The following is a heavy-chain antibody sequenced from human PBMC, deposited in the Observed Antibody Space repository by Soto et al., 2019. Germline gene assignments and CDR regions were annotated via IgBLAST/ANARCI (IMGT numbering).Heavy chain of an antibody. CDR3: SKDRRLNMMVVVPD. D-gene: IGHD3-22*01. CDR1: GFTFSNYA. J-gene: IGHJ4*02. Sequence: GESLKISCAASGFTFSNYAMSWVRQAPGKGLEWVSGISATGGTTYYADSVKGRFTISRDNSKNTLFLQMNSLRAEDTAVYYCSKDRRLNMMVVVPDWGQGSLVTVSS. CDR2: ISATGGTT. V-gene: IGHV3-23*01.